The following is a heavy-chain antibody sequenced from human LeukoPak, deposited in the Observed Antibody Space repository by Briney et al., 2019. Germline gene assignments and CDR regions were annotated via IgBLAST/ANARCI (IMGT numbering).Heavy chain of an antibody. CDR3: ARTPKTYSSGWFDY. Sequence: GGSLRLSCAASGFTFSSYWMHWVRQAPGKGLVWVSCINSDGSSTSYADSVKGRFTISRDNAKNTLYLQMNSLRAEDTAVYYCARTPKTYSSGWFDYWGQGTLVTVSS. D-gene: IGHD6-19*01. V-gene: IGHV3-74*01. J-gene: IGHJ5*01. CDR1: GFTFSSYW. CDR2: INSDGSST.